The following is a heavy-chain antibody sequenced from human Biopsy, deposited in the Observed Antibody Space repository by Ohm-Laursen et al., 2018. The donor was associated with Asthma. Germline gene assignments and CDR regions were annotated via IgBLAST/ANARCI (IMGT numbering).Heavy chain of an antibody. V-gene: IGHV3-30*03. Sequence: RSLRLSCAASGLTFRNYGMHWVRQAPGKGLEWVALISFDGSTKYFADSVKGRFTISRDNSKNTLYLQMNSPRAEDTAVYYCARAISSSWWAVEYWGQGTLVTVSS. CDR1: GLTFRNYG. D-gene: IGHD6-6*01. CDR3: ARAISSSWWAVEY. CDR2: ISFDGSTK. J-gene: IGHJ4*02.